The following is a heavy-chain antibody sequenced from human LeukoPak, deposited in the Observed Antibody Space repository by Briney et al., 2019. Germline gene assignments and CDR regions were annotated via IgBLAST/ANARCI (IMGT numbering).Heavy chain of an antibody. V-gene: IGHV4-61*02. Sequence: SETLSLTCTVSGGSISSGSYYWSWLRQPAGKGLEWIGRIYTSGSTNYNPSLKSRVTISVYTSKNQFSLKLSSVTAADTAVYYCARDHSKYYDFWSGYFTWFDPWGQGTLVTVSS. D-gene: IGHD3-3*01. CDR2: IYTSGST. CDR1: GGSISSGSYY. CDR3: ARDHSKYYDFWSGYFTWFDP. J-gene: IGHJ5*02.